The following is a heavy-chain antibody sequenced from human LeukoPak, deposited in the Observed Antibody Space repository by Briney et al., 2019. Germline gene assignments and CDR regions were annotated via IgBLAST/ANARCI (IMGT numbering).Heavy chain of an antibody. V-gene: IGHV3-21*01. Sequence: GGSLRLSCAASGFIFSSYSMNWVRQAPGKGLEWVSSISSSSIYIYYADSVKGRFTISRDNAKNSLSLQMNSLRVEDTAVYYCARGYWNFDYWGQGTLVTVSS. CDR2: ISSSSIYI. D-gene: IGHD2-21*01. CDR3: ARGYWNFDY. CDR1: GFIFSSYS. J-gene: IGHJ4*02.